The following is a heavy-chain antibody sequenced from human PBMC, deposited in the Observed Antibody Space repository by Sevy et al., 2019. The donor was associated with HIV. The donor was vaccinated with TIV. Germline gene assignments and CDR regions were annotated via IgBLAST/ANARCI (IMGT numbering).Heavy chain of an antibody. CDR2: ISYDGSNK. J-gene: IGHJ4*02. CDR3: ARAYSSSRTVYFDY. D-gene: IGHD6-13*01. V-gene: IGHV3-30-3*01. CDR1: GFTFSSYA. Sequence: GGSLRLSCAASGFTFSSYAMHWVRQAPGKGLEWVAVISYDGSNKYYADSVKGRFTISRDNSKNTLYLQMNSLRAEDTAVYYWARAYSSSRTVYFDYWGQGTLVTVSS.